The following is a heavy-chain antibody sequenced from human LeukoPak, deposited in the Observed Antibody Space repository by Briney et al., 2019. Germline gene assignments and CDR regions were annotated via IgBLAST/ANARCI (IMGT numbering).Heavy chain of an antibody. Sequence: ASVKVSCKASGYTFTSYNMHWVRQAPGQGLEWMGIINPSGGSTSYAQKFQARVTMTRDTSTSTVYMELSSLRSEDTAVYYCARDIVGAGTINSYYYGMDVWGQGITVTVSS. CDR1: GYTFTSYN. CDR2: INPSGGST. CDR3: ARDIVGAGTINSYYYGMDV. D-gene: IGHD6-19*01. V-gene: IGHV1-46*01. J-gene: IGHJ6*02.